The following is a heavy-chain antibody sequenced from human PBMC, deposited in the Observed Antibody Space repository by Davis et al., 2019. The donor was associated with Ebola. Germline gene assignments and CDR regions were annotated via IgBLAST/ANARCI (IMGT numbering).Heavy chain of an antibody. CDR3: ARGYYDSTGNRYFDF. V-gene: IGHV3-53*04. Sequence: GGSLRLSCAASGFIVSSNYMSWVRQAPGKGLEWVSVIYSGGTTNYADSLKGRFTISRHNSKKTLYLQINSQRAEDTAVYYCARGYYDSTGNRYFDFWGRGTLVTVSS. J-gene: IGHJ2*01. CDR2: IYSGGTT. CDR1: GFIVSSNY. D-gene: IGHD3-22*01.